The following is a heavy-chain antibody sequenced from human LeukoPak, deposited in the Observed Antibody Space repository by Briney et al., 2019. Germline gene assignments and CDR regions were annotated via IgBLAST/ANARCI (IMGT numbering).Heavy chain of an antibody. Sequence: SETLSLTCTVSGGSISSSSYYWGWIRQPPGKGLEWIGSIYYSGSTYYNPSLKSRVTISVDTSKNQFSLKLSSVTAADTAVYYCARRSKGIAAAGGFDYWGQGTLVTVSS. CDR1: GGSISSSSYY. CDR3: ARRSKGIAAAGGFDY. CDR2: IYYSGST. D-gene: IGHD6-13*01. J-gene: IGHJ4*02. V-gene: IGHV4-39*01.